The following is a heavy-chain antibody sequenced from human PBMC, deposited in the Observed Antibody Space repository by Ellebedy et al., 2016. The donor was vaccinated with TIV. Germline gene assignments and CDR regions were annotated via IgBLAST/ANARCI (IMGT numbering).Heavy chain of an antibody. CDR3: ARGIGAFDI. Sequence: GGSLRLSXAASGFTFSSYGMHWVRQAPGKGLEWVAVISYDGSNKYYADSVKGRFTISRDNSKNTLYLQMNSLRAEDTAVYYCARGIGAFDIWGQGTMVTVSS. CDR2: ISYDGSNK. J-gene: IGHJ3*02. V-gene: IGHV3-30*03. CDR1: GFTFSSYG.